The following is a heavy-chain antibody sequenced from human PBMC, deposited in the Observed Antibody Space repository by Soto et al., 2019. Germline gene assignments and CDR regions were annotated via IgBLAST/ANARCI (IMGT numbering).Heavy chain of an antibody. V-gene: IGHV3-73*01. CDR2: IRSKANNYAT. CDR3: TRGYGDYVRDY. CDR1: GFTFSGSA. J-gene: IGHJ4*02. D-gene: IGHD4-17*01. Sequence: EVQLVESGGGVVQPGESLKLSSAVSGFTFSGSAMHWVRQASGKGLEWVGRIRSKANNYATAYAASVKGRFTISRDDSKNTAYLQMNSLKSEDTAVYYCTRGYGDYVRDYWGQGTLVTVSS.